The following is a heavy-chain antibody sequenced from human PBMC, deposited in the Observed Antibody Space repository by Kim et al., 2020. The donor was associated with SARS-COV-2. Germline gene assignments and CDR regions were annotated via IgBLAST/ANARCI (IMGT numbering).Heavy chain of an antibody. V-gene: IGHV4-34*01. CDR2: INHSGRT. Sequence: SETLSLTCAVYGGSFSGYYWSWIRQPQGTGLEWMGEINHSGRTNYNPSLKSRGTISVATSKNQFSLKLSSVTAADTAVYYCARDRGYSCDSWGQGALVTVSP. CDR3: ARDRGYSCDS. D-gene: IGHD5-18*01. J-gene: IGHJ4*02. CDR1: GGSFSGYY.